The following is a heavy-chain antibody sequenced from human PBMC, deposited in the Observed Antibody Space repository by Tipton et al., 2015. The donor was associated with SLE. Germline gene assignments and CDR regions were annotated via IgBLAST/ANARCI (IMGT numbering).Heavy chain of an antibody. CDR1: GGSFSGYY. CDR2: INHSGST. D-gene: IGHD5-12*01. Sequence: GLVKPSETLSLTCAVYGGSFSGYYWSWIRQPPGKGLEWIGEINHSGSTNYNPSLKSRVTISVDTSKNQFSLKLSSVTAADTAVYYCARVGGGYDPYFDYWGQGTLVTVSS. CDR3: ARVGGGYDPYFDY. J-gene: IGHJ4*02. V-gene: IGHV4-34*01.